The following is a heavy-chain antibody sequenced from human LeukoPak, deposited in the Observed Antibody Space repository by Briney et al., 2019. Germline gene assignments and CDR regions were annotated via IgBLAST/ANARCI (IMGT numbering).Heavy chain of an antibody. CDR3: ARAPCSSTSCYVFAWFDP. CDR1: GGTFSSYA. CDR2: IIPIFGTA. D-gene: IGHD2-2*01. Sequence: ASVKVSCKASGGTFSSYAISWVRQAPGQGLEWMGGIIPIFGTANYAQKFQGRVTITTDESTSTAYMELSSRRSEDTAVYYCARAPCSSTSCYVFAWFDPWGQGTLVTVSS. V-gene: IGHV1-69*05. J-gene: IGHJ5*02.